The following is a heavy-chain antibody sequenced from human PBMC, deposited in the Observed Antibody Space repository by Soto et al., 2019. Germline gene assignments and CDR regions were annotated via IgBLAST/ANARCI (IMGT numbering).Heavy chain of an antibody. Sequence: QLQLQESGPGLVKPSQTLSLTCAVSGGSINSGGYSWSWIRQPPGKGLEWIGYIYHSGSTYYNPSRKCRVTISVDRSKTQFSLKLTAVTAADAAVYYCARGPGLWGQGTLVTVSS. D-gene: IGHD3-10*01. CDR2: IYHSGST. V-gene: IGHV4-30-2*01. CDR1: GGSINSGGYS. J-gene: IGHJ4*02. CDR3: ARGPGL.